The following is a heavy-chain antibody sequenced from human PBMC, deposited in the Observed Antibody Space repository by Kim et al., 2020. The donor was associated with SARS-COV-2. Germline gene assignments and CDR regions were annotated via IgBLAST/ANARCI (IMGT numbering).Heavy chain of an antibody. J-gene: IGHJ4*01. CDR1: GGSFSGYY. D-gene: IGHD2-8*01. V-gene: IGHV4-34*01. Sequence: SETLSLTCAVYGGSFSGYYWSWIRQPPGKGLEWIGEINHSGSTNYNPSLKSRVTISVDTSKNQFSLKLSSVTAADTAVYYCASLAAGYCTNGVCRDYWG. CDR3: ASLAAGYCTNGVCRDY. CDR2: INHSGST.